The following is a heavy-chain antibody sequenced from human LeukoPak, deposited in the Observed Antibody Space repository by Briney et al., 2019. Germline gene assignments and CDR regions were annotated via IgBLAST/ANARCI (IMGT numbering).Heavy chain of an antibody. V-gene: IGHV3-49*04. CDR3: TRGTYSSSWSNYYYYYMDV. Sequence: RAGGSLRLSCTASGFTFGDYAMSWVRQAPGKGLEWVGFIRSKAYGGTTEYAASVKGRFTISRDDSKSIAYLQMNSLKTEDTAVYYCTRGTYSSSWSNYYYYYMDVWGKGTTVTISS. CDR2: IRSKAYGGTT. D-gene: IGHD6-13*01. CDR1: GFTFGDYA. J-gene: IGHJ6*03.